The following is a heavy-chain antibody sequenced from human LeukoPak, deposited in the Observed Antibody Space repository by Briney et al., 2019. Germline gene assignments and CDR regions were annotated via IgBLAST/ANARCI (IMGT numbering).Heavy chain of an antibody. CDR3: AKESQGLLRPYYYYGMDV. J-gene: IGHJ6*02. Sequence: GGSLRLSCAASGFTFSSYAMSWVRQAPGKGLEWVSGISGSGDTTYYADSVKGRFTISRDNSKNTLLLQMNRLRGEDSAVFYCAKESQGLLRPYYYYGMDVWGQGTTATVSS. CDR2: ISGSGDTT. D-gene: IGHD2/OR15-2a*01. CDR1: GFTFSSYA. V-gene: IGHV3-23*01.